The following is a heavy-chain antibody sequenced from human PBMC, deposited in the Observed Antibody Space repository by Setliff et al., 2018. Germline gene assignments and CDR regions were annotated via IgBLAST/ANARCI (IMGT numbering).Heavy chain of an antibody. CDR3: ALRRGNKWHLVRWFDP. Sequence: GSGPTLVNPTQTLTLTCTFSGFSISASGMCVSWIRQSPGKALEWLALVYWDGDQRYSPSLNSRLSITKDSSKSQVFLTMTNMDPVDTATYYCALRRGNKWHLVRWFDPWGPGIQVTVSS. V-gene: IGHV2-5*08. CDR2: VYWDGDQ. CDR1: GFSISASGMC. D-gene: IGHD6-6*01. J-gene: IGHJ5*02.